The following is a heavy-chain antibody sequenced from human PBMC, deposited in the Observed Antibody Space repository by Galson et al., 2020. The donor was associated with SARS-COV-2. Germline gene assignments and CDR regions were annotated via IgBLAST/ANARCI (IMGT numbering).Heavy chain of an antibody. CDR2: ISAYNDNT. D-gene: IGHD6-13*01. CDR3: TRGRPSSWDY. J-gene: IGHJ4*02. Sequence: ASVKVSCKASGYTFTNYGISWVRQAPGQGLEWVGWISAYNDNTNYAQKLQGRVTMTTDTSTSTAYMELSSLRSQDTAMYYCTRGRPSSWDYWGQGTLVSVSS. V-gene: IGHV1-18*01. CDR1: GYTFTNYG.